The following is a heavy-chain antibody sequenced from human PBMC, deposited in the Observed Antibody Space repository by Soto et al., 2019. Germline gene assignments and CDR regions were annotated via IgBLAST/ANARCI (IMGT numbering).Heavy chain of an antibody. Sequence: ASVKVSCKASGYTFTSYAMHWVRQAPGQRLEWMGWINAGNGNTKYSQKFQGRVTITRDTSASTAYMELSSLRSEDTAVYYCARVYGEWADAFDIWGQGTMVTVSS. J-gene: IGHJ3*02. CDR3: ARVYGEWADAFDI. CDR1: GYTFTSYA. CDR2: INAGNGNT. D-gene: IGHD4-17*01. V-gene: IGHV1-3*01.